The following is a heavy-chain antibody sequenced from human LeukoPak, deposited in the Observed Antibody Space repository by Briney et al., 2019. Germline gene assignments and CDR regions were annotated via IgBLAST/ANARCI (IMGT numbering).Heavy chain of an antibody. CDR1: GGTFSSYA. Sequence: SVKVSCKASGGTFSSYAISWVRQAPGQGLEWMGRIIPILGIANYAQKFQGRVTITADKSTSTAYMELSSLRSEDTAVYYCARAAYCGGDCYSNWFDPWGQGTLVTVSS. V-gene: IGHV1-69*04. D-gene: IGHD2-21*02. J-gene: IGHJ5*02. CDR2: IIPILGIA. CDR3: ARAAYCGGDCYSNWFDP.